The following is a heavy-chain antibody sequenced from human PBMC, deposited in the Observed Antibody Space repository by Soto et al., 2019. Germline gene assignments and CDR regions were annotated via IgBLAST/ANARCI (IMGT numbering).Heavy chain of an antibody. CDR2: IIPIFGTA. V-gene: IGHV1-69*01. Sequence: QVQLVQSGAEVKKPGSSVKVSCKASGGTFSNYAISWVRQAPGQGPECMGGIIPIFGTANYAQKFQGRVTITADESTSTAYVELSSLRSEDTAMYYCASTLGYCSGGSCYEYYFDCWGQGTLVTVSS. D-gene: IGHD2-15*01. J-gene: IGHJ4*02. CDR1: GGTFSNYA. CDR3: ASTLGYCSGGSCYEYYFDC.